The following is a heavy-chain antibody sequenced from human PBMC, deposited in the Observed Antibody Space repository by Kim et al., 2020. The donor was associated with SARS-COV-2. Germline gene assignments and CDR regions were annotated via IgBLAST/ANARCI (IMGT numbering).Heavy chain of an antibody. CDR1: GGSISSSGYY. Sequence: SETLSLTCTVSGGSISSSGYYWSWIRQHPGKGLEWIGYIYYSGSTYYNPSLKSRITISVYTSKNQFSLKLSSVTAADTAVYYCARTRITMIVVVTHFDYWGQGTLVTVSS. CDR3: ARTRITMIVVVTHFDY. J-gene: IGHJ4*02. V-gene: IGHV4-31*03. CDR2: IYYSGST. D-gene: IGHD3-22*01.